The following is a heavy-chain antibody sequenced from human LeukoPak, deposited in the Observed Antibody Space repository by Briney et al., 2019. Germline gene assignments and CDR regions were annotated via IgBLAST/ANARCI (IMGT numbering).Heavy chain of an antibody. V-gene: IGHV3-66*01. CDR3: ATNSIFDY. D-gene: IGHD2-21*01. Sequence: GGSLRLSCAASGFSFSDTWMSWVRQAPGKGLEWVSVISSGGTTYYADSVKGRFTISRDNSKNTLFLQMNSLRAEDTALYYCATNSIFDYWGQGTLVTVSS. CDR2: ISSGGTT. J-gene: IGHJ4*02. CDR1: GFSFSDTW.